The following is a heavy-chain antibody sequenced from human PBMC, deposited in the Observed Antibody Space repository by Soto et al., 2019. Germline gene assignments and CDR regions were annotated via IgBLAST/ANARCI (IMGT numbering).Heavy chain of an antibody. D-gene: IGHD2-2*01. CDR2: IHYRGTT. V-gene: IGHV4-30-4*01. CDR3: ARARGYWTGPSCNIIYFYGLDV. Sequence: PSETLSLTCTVSGASISSPTNFWCWVRQAPGKGLEWIGFIHYRGTTFYYPSLKRPLTLSVDTTNNHFSLNLTSVTAADTAVYYCARARGYWTGPSCNIIYFYGLDVWGQGTTVTVSS. J-gene: IGHJ6*02. CDR1: GASISSPTNF.